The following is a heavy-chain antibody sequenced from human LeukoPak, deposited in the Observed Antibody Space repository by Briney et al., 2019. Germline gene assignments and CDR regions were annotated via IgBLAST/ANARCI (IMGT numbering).Heavy chain of an antibody. CDR3: ARGPPFTVTTSYYFDF. Sequence: SGTLSLTCAVSGGSISSSNWWSWVRQPPGKGLEWIGYIYYSGSTNYNPSLKSRVTISVDTSKNQFSLKLSSVTAADTAVYYCARGPPFTVTTSYYFDFWGQGTLVTVSS. V-gene: IGHV4-4*02. D-gene: IGHD4-17*01. CDR1: GGSISSSNW. J-gene: IGHJ4*02. CDR2: IYYSGST.